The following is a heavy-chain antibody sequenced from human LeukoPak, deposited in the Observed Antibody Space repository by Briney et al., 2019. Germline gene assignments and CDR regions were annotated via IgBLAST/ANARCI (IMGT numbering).Heavy chain of an antibody. V-gene: IGHV3-9*01. CDR2: ISWNSGSI. CDR1: GFTFDDYA. D-gene: IGHD6-13*01. J-gene: IGHJ4*02. Sequence: GGSLRLSCAASGFTFDDYAMHWVRQAPGKGLELVSGISWNSGSIGYADSVKGRFTISRDNAKNSLYLQMNSLRAEDTALYYCAKVSASIAAAGVFDYWGQGTLVTVSS. CDR3: AKVSASIAAAGVFDY.